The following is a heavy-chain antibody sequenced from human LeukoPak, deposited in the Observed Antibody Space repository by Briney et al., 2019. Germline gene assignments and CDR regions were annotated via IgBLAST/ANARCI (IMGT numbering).Heavy chain of an antibody. V-gene: IGHV3-7*01. J-gene: IGHJ4*02. D-gene: IGHD3-22*01. CDR2: IKEDGSEK. CDR1: GFTFSDYY. CDR3: ARGRFNYDSTGYSSFYY. Sequence: GGSLRLSCVVSGFTFSDYYISWICQAPGKGLEWVANIKEDGSEKYYVDSVKGRLTISRDNAKTSVYLQMNSLRAEDTAVYYCARGRFNYDSTGYSSFYYWGQGTLVTVSS.